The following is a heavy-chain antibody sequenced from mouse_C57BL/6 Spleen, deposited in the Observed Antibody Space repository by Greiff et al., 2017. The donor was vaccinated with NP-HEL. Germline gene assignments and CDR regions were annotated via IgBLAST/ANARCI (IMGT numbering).Heavy chain of an antibody. D-gene: IGHD2-4*01. CDR3: TTLMITSRYFDV. CDR2: IDPENGDT. V-gene: IGHV14-4*01. Sequence: EVKLEESGAELVRPGASVKLSCTASGFNIKDDYMHWVKQRPEQGLEWIGWIDPENGDTEYASKFQGKATITADTSSNTAYLQLSSLTSEDTAVYYCTTLMITSRYFDVWGTGTTVTVSS. J-gene: IGHJ1*03. CDR1: GFNIKDDY.